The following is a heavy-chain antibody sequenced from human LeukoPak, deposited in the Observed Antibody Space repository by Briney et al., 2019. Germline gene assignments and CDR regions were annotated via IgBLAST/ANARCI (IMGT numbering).Heavy chain of an antibody. CDR3: ARHYYYASGNYLDY. CDR1: GFTFSSYA. Sequence: PGGSLRLSCAASGFTFSSYAMSWVRQAPGKGLEWVSTISDSGTFTYYADSLKGRFTISRDNSKNTLYLQMNSLRAEDTALYYCARHYYYASGNYLDYWGQGTLVTVSS. J-gene: IGHJ4*02. CDR2: ISDSGTFT. D-gene: IGHD3-10*01. V-gene: IGHV3-23*01.